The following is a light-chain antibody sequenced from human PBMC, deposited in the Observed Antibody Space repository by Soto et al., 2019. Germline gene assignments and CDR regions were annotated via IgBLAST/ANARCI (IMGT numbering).Light chain of an antibody. CDR1: QDVGKF. CDR2: EAS. Sequence: VLTQSPDTLSLSPGERATLSCRASQDVGKFLVWYHQKPGLSPSLVIYEASKRATDIPDRFSGSGSGTAFTLTINRLEPEDFGFYYCQQRNSWPLTCGGGTKVELK. V-gene: IGKV3-11*01. CDR3: QQRNSWPLT. J-gene: IGKJ4*01.